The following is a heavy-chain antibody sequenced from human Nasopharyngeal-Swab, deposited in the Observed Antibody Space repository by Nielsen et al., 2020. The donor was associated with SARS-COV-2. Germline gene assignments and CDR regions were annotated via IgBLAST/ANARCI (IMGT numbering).Heavy chain of an antibody. CDR3: AKSKGMADAFDI. Sequence: GGSLRLSCVASGFTFSSYAMSWVRQAPGKGLEWVSAISGSGGSTYYADSVKGRFTISRDNSKNTLYLQMNSLRAEDTAVYYCAKSKGMADAFDIWGQGTMVTVSS. CDR1: GFTFSSYA. D-gene: IGHD5-24*01. CDR2: ISGSGGST. J-gene: IGHJ3*02. V-gene: IGHV3-23*01.